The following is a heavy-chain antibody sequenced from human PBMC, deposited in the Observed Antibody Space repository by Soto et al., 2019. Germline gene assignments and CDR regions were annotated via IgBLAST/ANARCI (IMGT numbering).Heavy chain of an antibody. J-gene: IGHJ4*02. CDR2: ITDSSDTV. Sequence: LRLSCVASGFSFSNYNMNWVRQAPGKGLEWVSYITDSSDTVHYADSVRGRLTISRDNAESSLYLQMNSLRDEDTAVYFCARDFGHGYYLDYWGRGTLVTVSS. CDR3: ARDFGHGYYLDY. CDR1: GFSFSNYN. V-gene: IGHV3-48*02. D-gene: IGHD3-3*01.